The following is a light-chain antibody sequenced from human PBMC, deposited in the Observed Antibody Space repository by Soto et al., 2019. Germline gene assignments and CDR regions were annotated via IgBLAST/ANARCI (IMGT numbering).Light chain of an antibody. CDR2: HAS. V-gene: IGKV3-11*01. J-gene: IGKJ1*01. CDR1: QSVSSN. CDR3: QQRSNWPPTWT. Sequence: EIVMTQSPATLSVSPGARAPLSCRARQSVSSNLAWYQQNPGQAPRLLIYHASNRATGIPARFSGRGSGTDFTLTISSLEAEDFAVYYCQQRSNWPPTWTFGQGTKVDIK.